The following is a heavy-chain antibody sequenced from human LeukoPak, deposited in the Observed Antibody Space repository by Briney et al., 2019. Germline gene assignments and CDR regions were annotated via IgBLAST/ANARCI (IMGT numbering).Heavy chain of an antibody. CDR3: ARVRFRNNWNDYYYYMDV. CDR1: GGSFSSSSYY. D-gene: IGHD1-20*01. J-gene: IGHJ6*03. Sequence: SETLSLTCTVSGGSFSSSSYYWGWIRQPPGKGLEWIGSLYYSGSTHYNPSLKSRVTMSVDTSKNQFSLKLSSVTAADTAVYYCARVRFRNNWNDYYYYMDVWGKGSTVTVSS. V-gene: IGHV4-39*07. CDR2: LYYSGST.